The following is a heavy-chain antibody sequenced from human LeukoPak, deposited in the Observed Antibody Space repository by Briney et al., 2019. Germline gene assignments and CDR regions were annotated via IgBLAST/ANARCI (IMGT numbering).Heavy chain of an antibody. J-gene: IGHJ4*02. CDR3: AGENRSTSCCFDY. CDR2: FYSGVGT. Sequence: GGSLRLSCAASGFIVDYNYMSWVRQAPGKGLEWVSVFYSGVGTFYADSVKGRFTISTDHSKNSLYLQMTSLRAEDTAVYYCAGENRSTSCCFDYWGQGTLVTVSS. CDR1: GFIVDYNY. V-gene: IGHV3-53*01. D-gene: IGHD2-2*01.